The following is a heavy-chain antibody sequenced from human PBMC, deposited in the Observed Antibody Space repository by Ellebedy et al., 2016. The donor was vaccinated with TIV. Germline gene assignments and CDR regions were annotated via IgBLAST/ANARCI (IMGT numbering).Heavy chain of an antibody. D-gene: IGHD5-12*01. V-gene: IGHV1-69*13. CDR1: GGTFSSYV. CDR3: ARAESGGYAWDY. J-gene: IGHJ4*02. Sequence: AASVKVSCKASGGTFSSYVISWVRQAPGQGLEWMGGILPIFGAANYAQKFQGRVSITADDSTSTAYMELSGLRSEDTAVYFCARAESGGYAWDYWGQGTLVTVSS. CDR2: ILPIFGAA.